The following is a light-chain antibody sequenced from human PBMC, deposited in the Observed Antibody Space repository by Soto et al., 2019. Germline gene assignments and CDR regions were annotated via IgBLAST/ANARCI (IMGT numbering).Light chain of an antibody. J-gene: IGLJ1*01. Sequence: QSVLTQPPSASGTPGQGVTISCSGSTSNTGSNYVYWYQQLPGTAPKLLICRNNQRPSGVPDRFSSSKSGTSASLAISGLRSDDEADYFCATWDDSLNGFYVFGTGTKVTVL. CDR2: RNN. CDR1: TSNTGSNY. V-gene: IGLV1-47*01. CDR3: ATWDDSLNGFYV.